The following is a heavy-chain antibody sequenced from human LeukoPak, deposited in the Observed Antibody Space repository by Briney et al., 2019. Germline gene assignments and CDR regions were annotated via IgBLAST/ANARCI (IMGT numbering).Heavy chain of an antibody. Sequence: GGSLRLSCAASGFIFSSHAMGWVRQAPGKGLQWVSVISATGGTTYYADSVKGRFTISRDKSKTTLDLQMNSLSAEDTAVYYCAGSGGWFDPWGQGTLVTVSS. CDR1: GFIFSSHA. CDR2: ISATGGTT. J-gene: IGHJ5*02. V-gene: IGHV3-23*01. D-gene: IGHD3-16*01. CDR3: AGSGGWFDP.